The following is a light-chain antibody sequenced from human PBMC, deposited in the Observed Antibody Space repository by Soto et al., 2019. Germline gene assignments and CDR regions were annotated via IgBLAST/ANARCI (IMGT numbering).Light chain of an antibody. V-gene: IGKV1-12*01. CDR1: QVISTS. J-gene: IGKJ5*01. CDR3: QQAKSFPLT. CDR2: AAS. Sequence: GESVTITCRAGQVISTSLAWYQVKPGKAPKCLIYAASILQSGVPSRFSGSGFGTNFTLTITSLQPEDSATYFCQQAKSFPLTFGQGTRLEIK.